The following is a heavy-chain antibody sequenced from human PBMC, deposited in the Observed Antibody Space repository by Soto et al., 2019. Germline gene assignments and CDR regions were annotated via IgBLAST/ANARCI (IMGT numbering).Heavy chain of an antibody. V-gene: IGHV3-23*01. D-gene: IGHD2-8*02. CDR3: AKALHWSGMDV. CDR1: GFTFDSYF. Sequence: EVQLLESGGGLVQPGESLRLSCAASGFTFDSYFMNWVRQAPGKGPEWVSDINKDGGRTHYADSVRGRFTISRDNSRNTLYLQMNRLRVEDTALYYCAKALHWSGMDVWGQGTTVTVSS. CDR2: INKDGGRT. J-gene: IGHJ6*02.